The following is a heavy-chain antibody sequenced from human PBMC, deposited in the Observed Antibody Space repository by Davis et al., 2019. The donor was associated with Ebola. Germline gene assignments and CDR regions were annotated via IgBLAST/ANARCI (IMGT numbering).Heavy chain of an antibody. V-gene: IGHV1-3*01. CDR1: GYTFTSYA. CDR3: ARDRPTVTTLFDY. CDR2: INAGNGNT. D-gene: IGHD4-17*01. J-gene: IGHJ4*02. Sequence: ASVKVSCKASGYTFTSYAMHWVRQAPGQRLEWMGWINAGNGNTKYSQKFQGRVTITRDTSASTAYMELSSLRSEDTAVYYCARDRPTVTTLFDYWGQGTLVTVSS.